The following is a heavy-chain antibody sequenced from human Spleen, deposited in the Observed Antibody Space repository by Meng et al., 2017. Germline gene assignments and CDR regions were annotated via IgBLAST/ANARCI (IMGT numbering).Heavy chain of an antibody. CDR3: AREKSPGHFDY. V-gene: IGHV1-3*01. CDR1: GYHFASYI. CDR2: INAGNGDT. J-gene: IGHJ4*02. Sequence: QVQLVQSGAEGKKPGAQVKVSCKASGYHFASYIIHWVHQAPGQRLEWMGRINAGNGDTKYLQNFQGRLTITRDRSASTVYMELTSLGSEDTAFYYCAREKSPGHFDYLGQGILVTVSS.